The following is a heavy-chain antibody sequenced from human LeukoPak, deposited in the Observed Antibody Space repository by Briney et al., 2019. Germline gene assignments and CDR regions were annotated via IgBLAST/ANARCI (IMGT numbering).Heavy chain of an antibody. V-gene: IGHV4-59*08. J-gene: IGHJ3*02. Sequence: PSETLSLTCTVSGGSIGSYSWNWIRQSPGTGLEWIGYVYYSGSTMYNPSLRSRVTTSVDTSKNQFSLKLSSVTAADTAVYYCARLKARDAFDIWGQGTMVTVSS. CDR3: ARLKARDAFDI. CDR1: GGSIGSYS. CDR2: VYYSGST.